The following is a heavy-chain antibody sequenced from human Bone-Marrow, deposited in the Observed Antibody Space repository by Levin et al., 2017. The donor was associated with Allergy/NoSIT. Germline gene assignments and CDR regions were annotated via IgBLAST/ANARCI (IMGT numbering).Heavy chain of an antibody. Sequence: LSLTCAASGFTFDDYGMSWVRQAPGKGLEWVSGINWNGGSTGYADSVKGRFTISRDNAKNSLYLQMNSLRAEDTALYHCARVNDIVVVPAAIPTSASNAGWFDPWGQGTLVTVSS. CDR3: ARVNDIVVVPAAIPTSASNAGWFDP. CDR2: INWNGGST. J-gene: IGHJ5*02. V-gene: IGHV3-20*01. CDR1: GFTFDDYG. D-gene: IGHD2-2*02.